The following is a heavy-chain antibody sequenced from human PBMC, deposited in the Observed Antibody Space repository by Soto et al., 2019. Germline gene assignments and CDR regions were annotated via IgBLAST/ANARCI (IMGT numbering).Heavy chain of an antibody. CDR3: ARGASRSYYYDSSGPAHDY. V-gene: IGHV4-61*01. CDR1: GGSVSSASYY. Sequence: SETLSLTCTVSGGSVSSASYYWSWIRQPPGKGLEWIGYIYYSGSTNYNPSLKSRVTISVDTSKNQFSLKLSSVTAADTAVYYCARGASRSYYYDSSGPAHDYWGQGTLVTVSS. CDR2: IYYSGST. D-gene: IGHD3-22*01. J-gene: IGHJ4*02.